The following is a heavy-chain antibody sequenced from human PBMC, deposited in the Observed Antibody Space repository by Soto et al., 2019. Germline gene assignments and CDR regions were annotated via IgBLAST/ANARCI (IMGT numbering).Heavy chain of an antibody. CDR2: ISYDGRHE. J-gene: IGHJ4*02. CDR1: GFSFRSYG. Sequence: QVQLVESGGGVVQSGGSLRLSCAASGFSFRSYGRHWVRQAPGRGLEWVALISYDGRHEYYADSVKGRFTISRDNSQNTLILEMHSLRIDDTGHYYCAKLVERVGGVPVVAYWGRGTLVTVSS. CDR3: AKLVERVGGVPVVAY. V-gene: IGHV3-30*18. D-gene: IGHD6-6*01.